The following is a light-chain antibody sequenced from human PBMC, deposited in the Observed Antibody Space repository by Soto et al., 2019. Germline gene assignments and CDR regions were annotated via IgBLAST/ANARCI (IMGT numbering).Light chain of an antibody. Sequence: QSALTQPASVSGSPGQSITISGTGTSGDVGNYNLVSWYQQHPGKAPRLMIYEVNKWPSGVSNRFSGSKSGNTASLTISGLQAEDGADYYCCSYVGSSTSYVFGTGTKVTVL. CDR2: EVN. J-gene: IGLJ1*01. CDR3: CSYVGSSTSYV. CDR1: SGDVGNYNL. V-gene: IGLV2-23*02.